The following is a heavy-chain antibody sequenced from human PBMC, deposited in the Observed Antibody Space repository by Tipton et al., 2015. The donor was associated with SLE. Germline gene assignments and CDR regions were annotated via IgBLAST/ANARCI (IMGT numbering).Heavy chain of an antibody. J-gene: IGHJ4*02. V-gene: IGHV3-48*03. D-gene: IGHD1-26*01. CDR1: GFTFSSYE. CDR3: AISGVVGVRWY. Sequence: SLRLSCAASGFTFSSYEMNWVRQAPGKGLEWVSYISSSGSTIYYADSVKGRFTISRDNAKNSLYLQMNSLRAEDTAVYYCAISGVVGVRWYWGQGTLVTVSS. CDR2: ISSSGSTI.